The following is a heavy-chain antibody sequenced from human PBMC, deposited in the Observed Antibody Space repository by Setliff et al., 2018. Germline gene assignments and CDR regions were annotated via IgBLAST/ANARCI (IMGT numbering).Heavy chain of an antibody. V-gene: IGHV4-61*02. CDR1: GGSISSGSYY. D-gene: IGHD2-21*01. CDR3: ARTLLLSPYYFDY. Sequence: SETLSLTCTVSGGSISSGSYYWSWIRQPAGKGLEWIGRIYTSGSTNYNPSLKSRVTISVDTSKNQFSLKLISVTAADTAVYYCARTLLLSPYYFDYWGQGTLVTVSS. CDR2: IYTSGST. J-gene: IGHJ4*02.